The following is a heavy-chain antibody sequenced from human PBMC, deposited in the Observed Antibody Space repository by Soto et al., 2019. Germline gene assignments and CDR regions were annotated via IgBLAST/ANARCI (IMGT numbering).Heavy chain of an antibody. CDR1: GFTFRRYA. CDR3: GRVQEEELSWGLIAH. D-gene: IGHD2-21*01. CDR2: ISKDGDKT. V-gene: IGHV3-30-3*01. J-gene: IGHJ4*02. Sequence: QVQLVESGGGVVRPGKSLRLSCVASGFTFRRYAMHWVRQAPGQGLECVASISKDGDKTNYADSVKGRFTISRDNSRDTLNLQMSRLTSEDTAVYYCGRVQEEELSWGLIAHWGQGALVTVSS.